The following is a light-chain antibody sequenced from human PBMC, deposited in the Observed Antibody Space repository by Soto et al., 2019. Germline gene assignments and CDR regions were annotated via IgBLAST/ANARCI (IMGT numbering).Light chain of an antibody. J-gene: IGLJ1*01. CDR2: EGS. V-gene: IGLV2-23*01. CDR3: CSYAGSSVGV. Sequence: QSVLTQPASVSGSPGQSITISCTGTSSDVGSYNLVSWYQQHPGKAPKLMIYEGSKRPSGVSNRFSGSKSGNTASLTISGLQAEDEADYYCCSYAGSSVGVFGTGTKLTVL. CDR1: SSDVGSYNL.